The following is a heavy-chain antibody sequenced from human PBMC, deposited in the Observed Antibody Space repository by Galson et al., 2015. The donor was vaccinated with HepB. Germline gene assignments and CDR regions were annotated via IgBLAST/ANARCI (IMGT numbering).Heavy chain of an antibody. CDR2: ISYDGSNK. V-gene: IGHV3-30-3*01. D-gene: IGHD2-2*01. CDR3: ARGDGPIVVVPAAIVY. J-gene: IGHJ4*02. Sequence: SLRLSCAASGFTFSSYVIYWVRQAPGKGLEWVAVISYDGSNKYYADSVKGRFTISRDNSKNTLYLQMNSLRAEDTAVYYCARGDGPIVVVPAAIVYWGQGTLVTVSS. CDR1: GFTFSSYV.